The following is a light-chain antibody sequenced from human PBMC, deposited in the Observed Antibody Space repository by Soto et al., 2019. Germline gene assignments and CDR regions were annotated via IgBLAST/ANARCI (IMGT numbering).Light chain of an antibody. Sequence: DIQLTQSPFFLSASVGDRVTITCRASQGIRSYLAWYQQRPGKAPELLIYGASTLRTGVPSRFSGSGSGTEFTLTIRRLQPDDFATYYCQQYHSYSTFGQGTKLEIK. CDR2: GAS. J-gene: IGKJ2*01. V-gene: IGKV1-9*01. CDR3: QQYHSYST. CDR1: QGIRSY.